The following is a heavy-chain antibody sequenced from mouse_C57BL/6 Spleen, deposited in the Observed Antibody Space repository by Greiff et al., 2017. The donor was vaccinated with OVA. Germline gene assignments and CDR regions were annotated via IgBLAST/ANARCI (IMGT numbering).Heavy chain of an antibody. CDR3: ARDSGNYFDY. V-gene: IGHV1-64*01. CDR2: INPNSGST. CDR1: GYTFNSYW. Sequence: VQLQQPGAELVKPGASVKLSCKASGYTFNSYWMHWVKQRPGQGLEWIGMINPNSGSTNYNEKFKSKATLTVDKSSSTAYMQLSSLTSEDSAVYYCARDSGNYFDYWGQGTTLTVSS. J-gene: IGHJ2*01. D-gene: IGHD1-1*02.